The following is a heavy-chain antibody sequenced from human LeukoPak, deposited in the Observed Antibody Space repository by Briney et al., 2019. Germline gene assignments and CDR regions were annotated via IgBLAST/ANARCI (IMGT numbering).Heavy chain of an antibody. V-gene: IGHV5-51*01. Sequence: KHGESLKISCKGSGDSFNRYWIGWVRQMPGKGLEWMGIIYLGDSDTRYSPSFQGQVTISADKSISTAYLQWSSLKASDTAMYYCARRFERQRDGFDPWGQGTLVTVSS. J-gene: IGHJ5*02. CDR3: ARRFERQRDGFDP. D-gene: IGHD1-1*01. CDR2: IYLGDSDT. CDR1: GDSFNRYW.